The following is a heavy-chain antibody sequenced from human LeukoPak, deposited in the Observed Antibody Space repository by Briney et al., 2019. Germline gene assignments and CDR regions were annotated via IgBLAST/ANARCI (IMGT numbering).Heavy chain of an antibody. CDR3: AREDVWGSYRYFDY. V-gene: IGHV1-18*01. J-gene: IGHJ4*02. CDR1: GYMFSDYV. Sequence: ASVKVSCKASGYMFSDYVITWVRQAPGQGLEWMGWISGYSGDTEYAQKIQGRVTMTTDTSTSTAYMELRSLRSDDTAVYYCAREDVWGSYRYFDYWGQGTLVTVSS. D-gene: IGHD3-16*02. CDR2: ISGYSGDT.